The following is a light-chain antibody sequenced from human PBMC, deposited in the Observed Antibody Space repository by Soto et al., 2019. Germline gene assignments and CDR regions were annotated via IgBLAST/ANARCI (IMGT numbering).Light chain of an antibody. CDR3: QHYNSHSEA. V-gene: IGKV1-5*03. J-gene: IGKJ1*01. CDR2: KAS. Sequence: DIQMTQSPSTLSASVGDRVTITCRASQSISSWLAWYQQKPGKAPKLLIYKASTLKSGVPSRFSGSGSGTEFTLTISSLQPDDFATYYCQHYNSHSEAFGQGTRWIA. CDR1: QSISSW.